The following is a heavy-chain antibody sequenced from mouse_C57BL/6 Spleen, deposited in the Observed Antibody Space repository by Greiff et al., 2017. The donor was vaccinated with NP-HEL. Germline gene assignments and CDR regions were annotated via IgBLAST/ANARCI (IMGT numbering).Heavy chain of an antibody. D-gene: IGHD1-1*01. V-gene: IGHV1-9*01. CDR2: ILPGSGST. J-gene: IGHJ2*01. CDR3: ARTLYYGSSYPVYFDY. Sequence: VKLMESGAELMKPGASVKLSCKATGYTFTGYWIEWVKQRPGHGLEWIGEILPGSGSTNYNEKFKGKATFTADTSSNTAYMQLSSLTTEDSAIYYCARTLYYGSSYPVYFDYWGQGTTLTVSS. CDR1: GYTFTGYW.